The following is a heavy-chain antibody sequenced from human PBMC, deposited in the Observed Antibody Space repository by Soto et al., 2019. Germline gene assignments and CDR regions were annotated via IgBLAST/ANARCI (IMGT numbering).Heavy chain of an antibody. V-gene: IGHV4-4*02. Sequence: SETLSLTCAVSGGSISSSNWWSWVGQPPGKGLEWIGEIYHSGSTNYNPSLKSRVTISVDKSKNQFSLKLSSVTAADTAVYYCARDMHAGFTHYFDPWGQGTLVTVSS. CDR2: IYHSGST. D-gene: IGHD1-26*01. CDR1: GGSISSSNW. J-gene: IGHJ5*02. CDR3: ARDMHAGFTHYFDP.